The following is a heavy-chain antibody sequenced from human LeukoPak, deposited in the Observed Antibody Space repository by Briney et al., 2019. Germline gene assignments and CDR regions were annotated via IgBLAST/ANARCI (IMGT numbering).Heavy chain of an antibody. CDR1: GGSISSSSYY. J-gene: IGHJ4*02. V-gene: IGHV4-39*07. D-gene: IGHD3-22*01. CDR2: IYYSGST. Sequence: PSETLSLTCTVSGGSISSSSYYWGWIRQPPGKGLEWIGSIYYSGSTYYNPSLKSRVTISVDTSKNQFSLKLSSETAADTAVYYCARGLNLRTYYYDSSGYYFDYWGQGTLVTVSS. CDR3: ARGLNLRTYYYDSSGYYFDY.